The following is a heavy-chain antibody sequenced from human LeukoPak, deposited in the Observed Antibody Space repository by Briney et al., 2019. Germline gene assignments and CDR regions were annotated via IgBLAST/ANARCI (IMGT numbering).Heavy chain of an antibody. J-gene: IGHJ4*02. CDR2: VYDRGGT. CDR3: ARASDSGDWHLGY. D-gene: IGHD2-21*02. CDR1: GDFISRYY. V-gene: IGHV4-59*01. Sequence: SETLSLTCTVSGDFISRYYWSWIRQSPGKGLEWIGYVYDRGGTNYNPSLKSRAIISADTSKNQFSLKVTSVTAADTAVYYCARASDSGDWHLGYWGQGTLVTVSS.